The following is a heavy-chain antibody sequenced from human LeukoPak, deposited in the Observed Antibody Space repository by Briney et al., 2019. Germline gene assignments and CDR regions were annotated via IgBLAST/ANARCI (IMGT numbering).Heavy chain of an antibody. D-gene: IGHD5-24*01. CDR3: ARGVATIDY. CDR2: IKEDGSEK. V-gene: IGHV3-7*01. J-gene: IGHJ4*02. CDR1: GFTFSSYA. Sequence: PGGSLRLXCAASGFTFSSYAMSWVRQAPGKGLEWVATIKEDGSEKYYVDSVKGRFTISRDNAKNSLYLQMNSLRAEDTTVYYCARGVATIDYWGPGTLVTVSS.